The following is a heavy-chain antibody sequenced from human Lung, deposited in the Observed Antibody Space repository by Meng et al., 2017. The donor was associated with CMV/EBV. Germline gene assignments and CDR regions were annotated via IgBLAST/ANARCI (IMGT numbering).Heavy chain of an antibody. CDR1: GFTFSSYA. J-gene: IGHJ6*02. Sequence: GGSLRLXXAASGFTFSSYAMHWVRQAPGKGLEWVAVISYDGSNKYYADSVKGRFTISRDNSKNTLYLQMNSLRAEDTAVYYCARDPGYCSSTSCITYYGMDVWGQGTXVTVSS. V-gene: IGHV3-30-3*01. CDR3: ARDPGYCSSTSCITYYGMDV. D-gene: IGHD2-2*01. CDR2: ISYDGSNK.